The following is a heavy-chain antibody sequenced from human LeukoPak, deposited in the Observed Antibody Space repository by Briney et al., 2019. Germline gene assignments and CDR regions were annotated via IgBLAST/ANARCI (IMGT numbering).Heavy chain of an antibody. J-gene: IGHJ3*02. CDR3: ARGRIGDDAFDI. Sequence: GGSLRLSCAASGFTFSSYEMNWVRQAPGKGLEWVSYISSSGNPIYYADSVKGRFTISRDNAKNSLYLQMNSLRAEDTALYYCARGRIGDDAFDIWRQGTMVTVSS. CDR1: GFTFSSYE. V-gene: IGHV3-48*03. CDR2: ISSSGNPI. D-gene: IGHD2-15*01.